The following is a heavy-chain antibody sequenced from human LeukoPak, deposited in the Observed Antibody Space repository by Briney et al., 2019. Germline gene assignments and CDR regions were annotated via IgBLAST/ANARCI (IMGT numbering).Heavy chain of an antibody. CDR1: GGSISSGSYC. CDR3: ARVGLVPAAQLWFDP. V-gene: IGHV4-61*10. J-gene: IGHJ5*02. Sequence: SETLSLTCTVSGGSISSGSYCWSWIRQPAGRGLEWIGRMCGSGRTNYNPSLKSRVTISVDTSKNQFSLKLSSVTAADTAVYYCARVGLVPAAQLWFDPWGQGTLVTVSS. CDR2: MCGSGRT. D-gene: IGHD2-2*01.